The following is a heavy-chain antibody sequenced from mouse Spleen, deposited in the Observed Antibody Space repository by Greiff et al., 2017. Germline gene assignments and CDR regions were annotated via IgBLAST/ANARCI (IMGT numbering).Heavy chain of an antibody. CDR3: ARGCYGSGFAY. V-gene: IGHV1-81*01. J-gene: IGHJ3*01. D-gene: IGHD1-1*01. CDR1: GYTFTSYG. CDR2: IYPRSGNT. Sequence: VQLQQSGAELARPGASVKLSCKASGYTFTSYGISWVKQRTGQGLEWIGEIYPRSGNTYYNEKFKGKATLTADKSSSTAYMELRSLTSEDSAVYFCARGCYGSGFAYWGQGTLVTVSA.